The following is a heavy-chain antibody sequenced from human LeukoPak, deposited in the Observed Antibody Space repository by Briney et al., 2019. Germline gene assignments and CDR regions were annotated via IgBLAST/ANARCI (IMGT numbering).Heavy chain of an antibody. J-gene: IGHJ3*02. CDR3: AKDRGSGWYGGNAFDI. V-gene: IGHV3-9*01. CDR1: GFTFDDYA. Sequence: GGSLRLSCAASGFTFDDYAMHWVRQAPGKGLEWVSGISWNSGSIGYADSVKGRFTISRDNAKNSLYLQMNSLRAEDTALYYCAKDRGSGWYGGNAFDIWGQETMVTVSS. D-gene: IGHD6-19*01. CDR2: ISWNSGSI.